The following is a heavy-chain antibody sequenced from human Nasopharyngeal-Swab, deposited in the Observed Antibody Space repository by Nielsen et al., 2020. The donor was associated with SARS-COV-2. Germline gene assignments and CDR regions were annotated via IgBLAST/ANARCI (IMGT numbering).Heavy chain of an antibody. CDR3: ASDPYYDTSDDAFDI. V-gene: IGHV3-21*01. D-gene: IGHD3-22*01. J-gene: IGHJ3*02. CDR2: ISSNSSYI. Sequence: RQPPGKGLEWVSSISSNSSYIYYADSVKGRFTISRDNAKNSLYLQMNSLRAEDTAVYYCASDPYYDTSDDAFDIWGQGTMVTVSS.